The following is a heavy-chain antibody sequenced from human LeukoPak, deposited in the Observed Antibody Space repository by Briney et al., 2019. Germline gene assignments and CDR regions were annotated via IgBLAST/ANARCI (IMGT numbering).Heavy chain of an antibody. J-gene: IGHJ4*02. CDR1: GGSISSYY. CDR2: IYYSGST. Sequence: SETLSLTCTVSGGSISSYYWSWIRQPPGKGLEWIGSIYYSGSTYYNPSLKSRVTISVDTSKNQFSLKLSSVTAADTAVYYCARPYSSSWYALPFYWGQGTLVTVSS. D-gene: IGHD6-13*01. V-gene: IGHV4-39*01. CDR3: ARPYSSSWYALPFY.